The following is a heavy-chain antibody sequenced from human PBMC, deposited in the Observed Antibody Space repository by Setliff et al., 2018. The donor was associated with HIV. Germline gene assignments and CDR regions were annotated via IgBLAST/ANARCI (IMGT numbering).Heavy chain of an antibody. CDR1: GFTFDDYA. D-gene: IGHD6-19*01. V-gene: IGHV3-9*01. CDR3: ARAPPVSYSSGWIPSYYMDV. Sequence: SLRLSCVASGFTFDDYAMHWVRQAPGKGLEWVSGIKWNGGTMIYADSVKGRFTISRDNVKSSLFLQMYSLRTEDTALYYCARAPPVSYSSGWIPSYYMDVWGKGTTVTVSS. CDR2: IKWNGGTM. J-gene: IGHJ6*03.